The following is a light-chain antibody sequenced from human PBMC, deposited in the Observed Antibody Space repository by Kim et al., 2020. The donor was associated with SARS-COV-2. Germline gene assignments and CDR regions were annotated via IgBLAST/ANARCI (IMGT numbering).Light chain of an antibody. CDR2: DVS. Sequence: GHSITISCTGTSSDVVGYNYVSWYQQHPGKAPKLMIYDVSNRPSGVSNRFSGSKSGNTASLTISGLQAEDEADYYCSSYTSSSTWVFGGGTQLTVL. J-gene: IGLJ3*02. CDR1: SSDVVGYNY. CDR3: SSYTSSSTWV. V-gene: IGLV2-14*03.